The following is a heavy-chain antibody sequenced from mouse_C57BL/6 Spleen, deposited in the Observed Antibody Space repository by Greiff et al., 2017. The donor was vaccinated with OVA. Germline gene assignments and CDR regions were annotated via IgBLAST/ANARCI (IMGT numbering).Heavy chain of an antibody. J-gene: IGHJ2*01. CDR3: ARETAQARDYFDY. CDR1: GYTFTSYW. D-gene: IGHD3-2*02. Sequence: QVQLQQPGTELVKPGASVKLSCKASGYTFTSYWMHWVKQRPGQGLEWIGNINPSNGGTNYNEKFKSKATLTVDKSSSTAYMQLSSLTPEDSAVYYCARETAQARDYFDYWGQGTTLTVSS. V-gene: IGHV1-53*01. CDR2: INPSNGGT.